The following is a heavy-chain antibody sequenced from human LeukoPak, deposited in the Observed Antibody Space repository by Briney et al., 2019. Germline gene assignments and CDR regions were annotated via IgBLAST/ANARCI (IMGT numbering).Heavy chain of an antibody. CDR3: ARDSKGGLGYYFDY. CDR2: IWYDGSYK. D-gene: IGHD3-16*01. CDR1: GFTPSNSG. V-gene: IGHV3-33*01. Sequence: GGSLRLSCAASGFTPSNSGMHWVRQAPGPGLEWVAVIWYDGSYKYYADSVKGRFTISRDNSKNTLYLQMNSLRAEDTAVYYCARDSKGGLGYYFDYWGQGTLVTVSS. J-gene: IGHJ4*02.